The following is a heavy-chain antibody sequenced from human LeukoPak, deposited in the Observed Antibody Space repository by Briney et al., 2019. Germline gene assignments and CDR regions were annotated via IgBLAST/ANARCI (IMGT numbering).Heavy chain of an antibody. CDR1: GYTFTGYY. J-gene: IGHJ3*02. D-gene: IGHD7-27*01. V-gene: IGHV1-2*02. Sequence: ASVKVSCKASGYTFTGYYMHWVRQAPGQGLEWMGWINPNSGGTNYAQKFQGRVTMTRDTSISTAYMELSRLRSDDTAVYYCAREPRAGWGWDAFDIWGQGTMVTVSS. CDR3: AREPRAGWGWDAFDI. CDR2: INPNSGGT.